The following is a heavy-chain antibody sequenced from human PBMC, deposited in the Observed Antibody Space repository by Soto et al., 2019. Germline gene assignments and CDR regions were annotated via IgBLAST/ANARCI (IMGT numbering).Heavy chain of an antibody. CDR2: ISSSGNT. CDR1: DGSISNFY. Sequence: QVHLRESGPGLVKPSETLSLSCTVSDGSISNFYWSWIRQPPGKGLEWIGYISSSGNTNYNPSLKSLISRSVDTSKNQFSLNLTSVTAADTAVYYCARAPMVLTRSYFDSWGQGTPVTVSS. J-gene: IGHJ4*02. CDR3: ARAPMVLTRSYFDS. D-gene: IGHD3-22*01. V-gene: IGHV4-59*01.